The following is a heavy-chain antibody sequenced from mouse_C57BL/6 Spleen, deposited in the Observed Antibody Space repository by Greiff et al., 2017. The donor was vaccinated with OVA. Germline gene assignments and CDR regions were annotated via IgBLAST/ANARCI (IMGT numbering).Heavy chain of an antibody. CDR1: GFTFSSYA. CDR2: ISDGGSYT. D-gene: IGHD2-3*01. J-gene: IGHJ3*01. Sequence: EVKVEESGGGLVKPGGSLKLSCAASGFTFSSYAMSWVRQTPEKRLEWVATISDGGSYTYYPDNVKGRFTISRDNAKNNLYLQMSHLKSEDTAMYYCARGYDGYYFFAYWGQGTLVTVSA. CDR3: ARGYDGYYFFAY. V-gene: IGHV5-4*03.